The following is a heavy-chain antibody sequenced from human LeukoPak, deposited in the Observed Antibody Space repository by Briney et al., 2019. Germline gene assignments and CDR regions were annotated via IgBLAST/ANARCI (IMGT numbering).Heavy chain of an antibody. J-gene: IGHJ3*02. V-gene: IGHV4-4*07. Sequence: PSGTLSLTCTVTGGSISSYYWRWIRQPPGHGLELIGRIYTSGSTTYNPSLKSRVTMSVDTSKNQFSLKLSSVTAADTAVYYCARGHDNYDSSGTDAFDIWGQGTMVTVSS. CDR3: ARGHDNYDSSGTDAFDI. CDR1: GGSISSYY. D-gene: IGHD3-22*01. CDR2: IYTSGST.